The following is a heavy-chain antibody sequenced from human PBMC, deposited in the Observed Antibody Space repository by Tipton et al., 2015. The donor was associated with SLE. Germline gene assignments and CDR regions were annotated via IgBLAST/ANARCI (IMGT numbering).Heavy chain of an antibody. J-gene: IGHJ4*02. V-gene: IGHV4-4*08. CDR1: GGSISSNY. CDR2: FYISGST. Sequence: TLSLTCTVSGGSISSNYWSWIRQPPGKGLEWIGSFYISGSTNYNPPLKSRVTISVDTSKNQFSLKVSSVTAADTAVYYCTRGRLRCDYWGQGNLVTVSS. CDR3: TRGRLRCDY. D-gene: IGHD5-12*01.